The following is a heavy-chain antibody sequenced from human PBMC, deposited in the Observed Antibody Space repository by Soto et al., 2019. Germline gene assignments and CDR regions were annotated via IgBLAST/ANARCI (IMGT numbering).Heavy chain of an antibody. Sequence: SQTLSLTCAISGDSVSSNSAAWNWIRQSPSRGLEWLGRTYYMSKWYINYAASGKSQITINPHKPKNQFSLQLSFVTPEDPAVYYCARDKNSGISSLDYWGQETPVTVSS. D-gene: IGHD6-13*01. CDR3: ARDKNSGISSLDY. CDR2: TYYMSKWYI. CDR1: GDSVSSNSAA. J-gene: IGHJ4*02. V-gene: IGHV6-1*01.